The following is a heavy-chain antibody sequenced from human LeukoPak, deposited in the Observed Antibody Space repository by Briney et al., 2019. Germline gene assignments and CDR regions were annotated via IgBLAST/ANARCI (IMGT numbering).Heavy chain of an antibody. V-gene: IGHV3-30*02. J-gene: IGHJ4*02. CDR2: IRNDGSNK. D-gene: IGHD3-22*01. Sequence: GGSLRLSCAASGFSLSNYNMHWVRQAPGKGLEWVAFIRNDGSNKYYADSVKGRFTISRDNAKNSLYLQMNSLRAEDTAVYYCAREGWSGYFLDYWGQGTLVTVSS. CDR3: AREGWSGYFLDY. CDR1: GFSLSNYN.